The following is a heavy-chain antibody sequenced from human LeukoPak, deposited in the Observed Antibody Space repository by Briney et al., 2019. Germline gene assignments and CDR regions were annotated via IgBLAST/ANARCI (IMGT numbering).Heavy chain of an antibody. J-gene: IGHJ5*02. D-gene: IGHD2-2*01. CDR2: ISSSGSTI. CDR3: ARRGWLGYCSSTSCPRWFDP. CDR1: GFTFSSYE. V-gene: IGHV3-48*03. Sequence: GGSLSLSCAASGFTFSSYEMNWVRQAPGKGLEWLSYISSSGSTIYYADSVKGRFTISRDNAKNSLYLQMNSLRAEDTAVYYCARRGWLGYCSSTSCPRWFDPWGQGTLVTVSS.